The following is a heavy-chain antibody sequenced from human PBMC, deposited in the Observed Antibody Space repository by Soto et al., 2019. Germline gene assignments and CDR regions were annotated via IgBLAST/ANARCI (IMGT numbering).Heavy chain of an antibody. CDR3: ARGKGMEENYYYHGMDV. D-gene: IGHD1-1*01. Sequence: QVQVVQSGAEVKKPGASVKVSCKASGYSFSTYSMHWVRQAPGQGLEWMGWINGANGNTRCSQKFKDRVSISRDTPASTGYMELSSLRSEDTAVYYCARGKGMEENYYYHGMDVWGPGTTVIVSS. CDR1: GYSFSTYS. V-gene: IGHV1-3*01. CDR2: INGANGNT. J-gene: IGHJ6*02.